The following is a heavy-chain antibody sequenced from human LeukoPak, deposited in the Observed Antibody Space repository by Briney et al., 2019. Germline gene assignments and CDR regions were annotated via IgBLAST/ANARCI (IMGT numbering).Heavy chain of an antibody. D-gene: IGHD5-18*01. V-gene: IGHV4-39*07. CDR3: ASGYSYGYDSANFDY. CDR2: IYYSGST. CDR1: GGSISSSSYY. Sequence: PSETLSLTCTVSGGSISSSSYYWGWIRQPPGKGLEWIGSIYYSGSTYYNPSLKSRVTISVDTSKNQFSLKLSSVTAADTAVYYCASGYSYGYDSANFDYWGQGTLVTVSS. J-gene: IGHJ4*02.